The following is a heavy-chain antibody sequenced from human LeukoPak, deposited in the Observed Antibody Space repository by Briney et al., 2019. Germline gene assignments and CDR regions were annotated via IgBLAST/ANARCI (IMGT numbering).Heavy chain of an antibody. CDR1: GFTFSSYW. Sequence: GGSLRLSCAASGFTFSSYWMSWVRQAPGEGLEWVSSISSSSTYINYADSVKGRFTISRDNSKKSLYLQMNSLRADDTAVYYCARVEYSGTYFLFDHWGQGTLVIVSS. CDR2: ISSSSTYI. D-gene: IGHD1-26*01. CDR3: ARVEYSGTYFLFDH. V-gene: IGHV3-21*01. J-gene: IGHJ4*02.